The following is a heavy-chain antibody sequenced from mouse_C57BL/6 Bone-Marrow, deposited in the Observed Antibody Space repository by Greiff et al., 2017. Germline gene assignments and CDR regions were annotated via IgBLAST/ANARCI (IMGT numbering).Heavy chain of an antibody. V-gene: IGHV1-50*01. D-gene: IGHD1-1*01. CDR1: GYTFTSYW. CDR2: IDPSDSYT. CDR3: ARSFITTVVATDAMDY. Sequence: VKQSCKASGYTFTSYWMQWVKQRPGQGLEWIGEIDPSDSYTNYNQKFKGKATLTVDTSSSTAYMQLSSLTSEDSAVYYCARSFITTVVATDAMDYWGQGTSVTVSS. J-gene: IGHJ4*01.